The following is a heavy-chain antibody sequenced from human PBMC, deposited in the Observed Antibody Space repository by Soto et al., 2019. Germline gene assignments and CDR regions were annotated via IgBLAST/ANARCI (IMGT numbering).Heavy chain of an antibody. CDR1: GFTFSSYA. Sequence: GGSLRLSCAASGFTFSSYAMSWVRQAPGKGLEWVSAISGSGGSTYYADSVKGRFTISRDNSKNTLYLQMNSLRAEDTAVYYCAKAPYYYDSSGPREGAFDICGQGTMVTVSS. CDR3: AKAPYYYDSSGPREGAFDI. D-gene: IGHD3-22*01. V-gene: IGHV3-23*01. J-gene: IGHJ3*02. CDR2: ISGSGGST.